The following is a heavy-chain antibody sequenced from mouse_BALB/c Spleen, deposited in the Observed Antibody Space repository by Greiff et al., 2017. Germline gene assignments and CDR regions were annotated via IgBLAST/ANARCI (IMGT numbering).Heavy chain of an antibody. CDR2: IWSGGST. Sequence: QVQLQQSGPGLVQPSQSLSITCTVSGFSLTSYGVHWVRQSPGKGLEWLGVIWSGGSTDYNAAFISRLSISKDNSKSQVFFKMNSLQANDTAIYYCARPSSYYGNYDAMDYWGQGTSVTVSS. CDR3: ARPSSYYGNYDAMDY. CDR1: GFSLTSYG. V-gene: IGHV2-2*02. D-gene: IGHD2-10*01. J-gene: IGHJ4*01.